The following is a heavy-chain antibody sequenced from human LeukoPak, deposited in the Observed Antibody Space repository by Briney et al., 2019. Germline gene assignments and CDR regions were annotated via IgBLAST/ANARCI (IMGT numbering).Heavy chain of an antibody. J-gene: IGHJ4*02. V-gene: IGHV4-39*01. D-gene: IGHD3-10*01. CDR2: IYYSGST. Sequence: PSETLSLTCTVSGGSISSSSYYWGWIRQPPGKGLEWIGSIYYSGSTNYNPSLKSRVTISVDTSKNQFSLKLSSVTAADTAVYYCARHAITEFDYWGQGTLVTVSS. CDR1: GGSISSSSYY. CDR3: ARHAITEFDY.